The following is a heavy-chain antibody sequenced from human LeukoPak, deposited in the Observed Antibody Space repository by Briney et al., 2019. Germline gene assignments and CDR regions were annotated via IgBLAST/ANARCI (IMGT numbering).Heavy chain of an antibody. CDR3: ARDAPLAYCGGDCYSSQY. V-gene: IGHV4-61*02. J-gene: IGHJ4*02. CDR2: IYTRGST. CDR1: GGSISSGNYY. Sequence: SETLSLTCTVSGGSISSGNYYWRWIRQPAGKGLEWIGRIYTRGSTNYNPSLESRLTISVDTSKNQFSLKLNSVTAADTAVYYCARDAPLAYCGGDCYSSQYWGQGTLVTVSS. D-gene: IGHD2-21*01.